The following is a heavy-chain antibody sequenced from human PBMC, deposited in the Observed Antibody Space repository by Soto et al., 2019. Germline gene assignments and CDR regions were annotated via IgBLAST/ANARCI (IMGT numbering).Heavy chain of an antibody. Sequence: ASVKVSCKASGYTFTSYGISWVRQAPGQGLEWMGWISAYNGNTNYAQKLQGRVTMTTDTSTSTAYMELRSLRSDDTAVYYCARDQYDYVWGSYRWIDYWGQGTLVTVSS. V-gene: IGHV1-18*01. CDR1: GYTFTSYG. D-gene: IGHD3-16*02. CDR2: ISAYNGNT. J-gene: IGHJ4*02. CDR3: ARDQYDYVWGSYRWIDY.